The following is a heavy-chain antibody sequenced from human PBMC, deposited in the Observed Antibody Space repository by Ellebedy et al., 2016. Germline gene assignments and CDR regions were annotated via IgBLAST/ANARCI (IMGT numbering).Heavy chain of an antibody. Sequence: GGSLRLSXAASGFTFSSYWMHWVRQAPGKGLVWVSRINSDGSSTSYADSVKGRFTISRDNAKNTLYLQMNSLRAEDTAVYYCARDMVRGVIVVYYYGMDVWGQGTTVTVSS. CDR3: ARDMVRGVIVVYYYGMDV. D-gene: IGHD3-10*01. V-gene: IGHV3-74*01. CDR1: GFTFSSYW. CDR2: INSDGSST. J-gene: IGHJ6*02.